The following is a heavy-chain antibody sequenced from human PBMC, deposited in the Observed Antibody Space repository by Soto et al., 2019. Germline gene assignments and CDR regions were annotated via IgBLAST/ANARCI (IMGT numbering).Heavy chain of an antibody. CDR3: ARDLSSKGLYSVGGDDY. Sequence: EVQLVESGGGVVRPGGSLRLSFAASGFTFDDYGMSWVRQAPGKGLEWVSGINWNGGSTGYADSVKGRFTISRDNAKNSLYLQMNSLRAEDTALYHCARDLSSKGLYSVGGDDYWGQGTLVTVSS. CDR1: GFTFDDYG. J-gene: IGHJ4*02. D-gene: IGHD7-27*01. CDR2: INWNGGST. V-gene: IGHV3-20*02.